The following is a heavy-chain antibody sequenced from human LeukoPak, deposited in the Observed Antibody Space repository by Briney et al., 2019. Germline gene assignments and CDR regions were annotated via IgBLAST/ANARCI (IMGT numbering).Heavy chain of an antibody. Sequence: PGGSLRLSCAASGFPFSSYGMHWVRQAPSKGLEWVARLVYDERSDYANSVKGRFSISRDNSKNTLFLDMSDLRVEDTAVYYCARDLSAAFDFWGQGVLVTASS. V-gene: IGHV3-33*05. D-gene: IGHD6-19*01. CDR1: GFPFSSYG. CDR2: LVYDERS. J-gene: IGHJ4*02. CDR3: ARDLSAAFDF.